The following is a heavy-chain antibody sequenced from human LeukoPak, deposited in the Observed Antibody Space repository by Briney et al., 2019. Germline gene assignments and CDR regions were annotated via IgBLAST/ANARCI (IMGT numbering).Heavy chain of an antibody. V-gene: IGHV3-23*01. CDR3: AKDRKEYYYGSGRNCMDV. CDR2: ISGSGGST. Sequence: PGGSLRLSCAASGFTFSSYAMSWVRQAPGKGLEWVSGISGSGGSTYSADSVKGRFSISRDNSKNTLYLQMNRLRAEDTAVYYCAKDRKEYYYGSGRNCMDVWGQGTTVTVSS. D-gene: IGHD3-10*01. CDR1: GFTFSSYA. J-gene: IGHJ6*02.